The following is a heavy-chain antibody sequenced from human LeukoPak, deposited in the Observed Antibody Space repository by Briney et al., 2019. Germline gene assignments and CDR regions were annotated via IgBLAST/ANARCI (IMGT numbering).Heavy chain of an antibody. CDR3: AKRGVVIRVILVGFHKEAYYFDS. V-gene: IGHV3-23*01. D-gene: IGHD3-22*01. J-gene: IGHJ4*02. Sequence: GGSLRLSCAASRFTFSDYVMNWVRQGPGKGREWVSSISGSGGGTFYADSVKGRFAISKDNSKNTLYVQMNGLGAEDTSVYFCAKRGVVIRVILVGFHKEAYYFDSWGQGALVTVSS. CDR2: ISGSGGGT. CDR1: RFTFSDYV.